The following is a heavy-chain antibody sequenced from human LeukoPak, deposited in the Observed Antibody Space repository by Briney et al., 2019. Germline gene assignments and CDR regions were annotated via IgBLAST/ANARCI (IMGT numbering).Heavy chain of an antibody. J-gene: IGHJ4*02. V-gene: IGHV4-4*02. CDR1: GGSISTNNW. CDR3: AREPIQLWYPLDY. D-gene: IGHD5-18*01. Sequence: PSGTLSLTCAVSGGSISTNNWWSWVRQPPGKGLEWIGEIYHSGSTNYNPSLKSPVTISVDKTKNHFSLRLSSVTAADTAVYYCAREPIQLWYPLDYWGQGTLVTVSS. CDR2: IYHSGST.